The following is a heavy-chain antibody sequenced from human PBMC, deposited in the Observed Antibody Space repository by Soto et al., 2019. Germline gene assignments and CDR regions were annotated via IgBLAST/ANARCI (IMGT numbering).Heavy chain of an antibody. J-gene: IGHJ6*02. CDR3: ARDGAGGLRFLEWHNYYYYGMDV. D-gene: IGHD3-3*01. Sequence: GKSLRLSCAASGFTFSSYSMNWVRQAPGKGLEWVSYISSSSSTIYYADSVKGRFTISRDNAKNSLYLQMNSLRDEDTAVYYCARDGAGGLRFLEWHNYYYYGMDVWGQGTTVTVSS. CDR2: ISSSSSTI. V-gene: IGHV3-48*02. CDR1: GFTFSSYS.